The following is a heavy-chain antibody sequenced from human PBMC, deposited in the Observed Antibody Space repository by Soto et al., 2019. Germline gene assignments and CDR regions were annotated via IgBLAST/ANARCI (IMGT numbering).Heavy chain of an antibody. CDR1: GGSFSGYY. Sequence: PSETLSLTCAVYGGSFSGYYWSWVRQPPGKGLEWIGEIYHSGSTNYNPSLKSRVTISVDKSKNQFSLKLSSVTAADTAVYYCARLPLNCSSTSCYRIGYFDYWGQGTLVTVSS. CDR2: IYHSGST. D-gene: IGHD2-2*01. J-gene: IGHJ4*02. V-gene: IGHV4-34*01. CDR3: ARLPLNCSSTSCYRIGYFDY.